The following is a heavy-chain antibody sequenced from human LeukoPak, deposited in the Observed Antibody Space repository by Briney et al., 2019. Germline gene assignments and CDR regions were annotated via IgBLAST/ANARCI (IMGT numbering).Heavy chain of an antibody. CDR1: GFTFSSYA. CDR3: AKDRGYDFWSGRSAFDI. V-gene: IGHV3-23*01. J-gene: IGHJ3*02. D-gene: IGHD3-3*01. CDR2: ISGSGGST. Sequence: PGGSLRLSCAASGFTFSSYAMSWVRQAPGKGLEWVSAISGSGGSTYYADSVKGRFTISRDNSKNTLYLQMNSLRAEDTAVYYCAKDRGYDFWSGRSAFDIWGQGTMVTVSS.